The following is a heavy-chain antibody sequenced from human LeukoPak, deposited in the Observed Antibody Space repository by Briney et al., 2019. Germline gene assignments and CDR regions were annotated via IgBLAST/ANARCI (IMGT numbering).Heavy chain of an antibody. CDR2: ISGLGGST. J-gene: IGHJ4*02. D-gene: IGHD6-13*01. CDR3: ARDVEARISAAGTFDY. Sequence: GGSLRLSCAASGFTFSSYAMSRVRQAPGKGLEWVSVISGLGGSTYYADSVKGRFAISRDNSKNTLWPQMNSLRADDTAIYYCARDVEARISAAGTFDYWGQGSLVTVSS. CDR1: GFTFSSYA. V-gene: IGHV3-23*01.